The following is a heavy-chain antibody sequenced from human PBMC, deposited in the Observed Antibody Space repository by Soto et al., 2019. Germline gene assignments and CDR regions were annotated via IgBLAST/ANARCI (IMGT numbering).Heavy chain of an antibody. Sequence: SETLSLTCAVSGGSISSSNWWSCVRQPGRERLERGGQIYHSGSTNYNPSLKSRVTISVYKSKNQFSLKLSSVPAADTAVYYCARESRPYYDILTGYYKGGAAFDPWGQGTLVTVSS. CDR1: GGSISSSNW. CDR2: IYHSGST. V-gene: IGHV4-4*02. CDR3: ARESRPYYDILTGYYKGGAAFDP. J-gene: IGHJ5*02. D-gene: IGHD3-9*01.